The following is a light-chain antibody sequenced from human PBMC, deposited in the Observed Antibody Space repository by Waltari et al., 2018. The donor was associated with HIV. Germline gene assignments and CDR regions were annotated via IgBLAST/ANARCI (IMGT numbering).Light chain of an antibody. CDR2: AAS. CDR1: QSVRNNF. J-gene: IGKJ1*01. V-gene: IGKV3-20*01. CDR3: QQYDSPPRT. Sequence: DIVLTQSPGTLSLSTGAVATLSCRASQSVRNNFLAWFQQKPGQAPRLLIYAASSRATGIPDRFSGSGSGTDFTLTISRLEAEDFAVYYCQQYDSPPRTFGQGTKVEIK.